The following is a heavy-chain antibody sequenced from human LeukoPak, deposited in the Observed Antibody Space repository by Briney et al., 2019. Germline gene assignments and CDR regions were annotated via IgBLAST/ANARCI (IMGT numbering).Heavy chain of an antibody. Sequence: GRSLRLSCAASGFTLSSYGMPWVRQAPGKGLEWVAVIWYDGSNKYYADSVKGRFTISRDNSKNTLYLQMNSLRAEDTAVYYCAREAHDYPYYYYGMDVWGQGTTVTVSS. CDR3: AREAHDYPYYYYGMDV. CDR2: IWYDGSNK. D-gene: IGHD4-11*01. J-gene: IGHJ6*02. V-gene: IGHV3-33*01. CDR1: GFTLSSYG.